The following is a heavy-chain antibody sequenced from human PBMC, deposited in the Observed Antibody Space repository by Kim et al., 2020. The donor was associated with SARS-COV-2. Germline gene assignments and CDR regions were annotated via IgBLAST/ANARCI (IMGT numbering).Heavy chain of an antibody. V-gene: IGHV3-66*01. CDR2: IYSGGST. J-gene: IGHJ6*02. Sequence: GGSLRLSCAASGFTVSSNYMSWVRQAPGKGLEWVSVIYSGGSTYYADSVKGRFTISRDNSKNTLYLQMNSLRAEDTAVYYCARDRIAARRDYYYYGMDVWGQGTTVTVSS. D-gene: IGHD6-6*01. CDR1: GFTVSSNY. CDR3: ARDRIAARRDYYYYGMDV.